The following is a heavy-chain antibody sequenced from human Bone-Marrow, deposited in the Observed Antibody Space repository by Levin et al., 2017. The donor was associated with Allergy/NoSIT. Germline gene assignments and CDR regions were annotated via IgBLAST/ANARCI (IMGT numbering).Heavy chain of an antibody. V-gene: IGHV3-30*18. CDR2: VSFDGTIE. J-gene: IGHJ6*02. D-gene: IGHD5-12*01. CDR1: GFTFSWYG. Sequence: QPGGSLRLSCAASGFTFSWYGMDWVRQAPGKGLEWVAIVSFDGTIEDYADSVKGRFTISRDNSKNTLYLEMNSLRAEDTAVYYCAKDHYSAYDKGPHFYYYGLDVWGQGTTVTVSS. CDR3: AKDHYSAYDKGPHFYYYGLDV.